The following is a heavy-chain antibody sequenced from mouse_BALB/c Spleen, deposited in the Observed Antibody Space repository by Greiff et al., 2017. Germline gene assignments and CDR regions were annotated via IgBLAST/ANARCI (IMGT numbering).Heavy chain of an antibody. CDR3: ARDGGSYPNYFDY. Sequence: EVQGVESGGGLVQPGGSLRLSCATSGFTFTDYYMSWVRQPPGKALEWLGFIRNKANGYTTEYSASVKGRFTISRDNSQSILYLQMNTLRAEDSATYYCARDGGSYPNYFDYWGQGTTLTVSS. CDR1: GFTFTDYY. J-gene: IGHJ2*01. D-gene: IGHD1-1*02. V-gene: IGHV7-3*02. CDR2: IRNKANGYTT.